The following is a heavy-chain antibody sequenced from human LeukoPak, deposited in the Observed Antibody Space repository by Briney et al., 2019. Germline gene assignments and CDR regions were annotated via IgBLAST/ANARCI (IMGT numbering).Heavy chain of an antibody. CDR3: ARVNWSGYDFRGAFDI. Sequence: SETLSLTCTVSGGSISSYYWSWIRQPPGKGLEWIGYIYYSGSTNYNPSLKGRVTISVDTSKKQFSLKLSSVTAADTAVYYCARVNWSGYDFRGAFDIWGQGETVTVSS. J-gene: IGHJ3*02. V-gene: IGHV4-59*01. CDR2: IYYSGST. CDR1: GGSISSYY. D-gene: IGHD5-12*01.